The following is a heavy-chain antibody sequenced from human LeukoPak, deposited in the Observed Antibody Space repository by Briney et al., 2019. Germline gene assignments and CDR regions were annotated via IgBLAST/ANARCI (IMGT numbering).Heavy chain of an antibody. CDR2: ISSSSSHI. CDR3: ARSDYCGGDCYSSLSNY. CDR1: GFTFRSYS. D-gene: IGHD2-21*02. J-gene: IGHJ4*02. Sequence: GGSLRLSCAASGFTFRSYSMNWVRQAPGRGLEWVSSISSSSSHIYYADSVKGRFTISRDNAKNSLYLQMNSLRAEDTAVYFCARSDYCGGDCYSSLSNYWGQGTLVTVSS. V-gene: IGHV3-21*01.